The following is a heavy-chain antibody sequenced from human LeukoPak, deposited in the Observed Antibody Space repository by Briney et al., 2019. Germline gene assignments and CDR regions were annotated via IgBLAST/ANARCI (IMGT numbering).Heavy chain of an antibody. D-gene: IGHD2-2*01. CDR2: IYSGGST. CDR3: ARLKPAAILSYFDY. V-gene: IGHV3-53*01. CDR1: GFTVSSNY. Sequence: GGSLRLSCAASGFTVSSNYMSWVRQAPGKGLEWVSVIYSGGSTYYADSVKGRFTISRDNSKNTLYLQMNSLRAEDTAVYYCARLKPAAILSYFDYWGQGTLVTVSS. J-gene: IGHJ4*02.